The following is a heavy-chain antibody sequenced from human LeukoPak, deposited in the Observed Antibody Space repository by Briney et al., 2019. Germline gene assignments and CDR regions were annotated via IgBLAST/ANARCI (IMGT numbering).Heavy chain of an antibody. CDR1: GGSISGHY. CDR2: IYMTGST. CDR3: ARVALFGSGSYYWFDP. J-gene: IGHJ5*02. D-gene: IGHD3-10*01. V-gene: IGHV4-4*07. Sequence: SETLSLTCTVSGGSISGHYGSWIRQPAGKGLEWIGRIYMTGSTNYNPSLKSRVTMSVDMSKNQFSLKLSSVTAADTAVYFCARVALFGSGSYYWFDPWGQGTLVTVSS.